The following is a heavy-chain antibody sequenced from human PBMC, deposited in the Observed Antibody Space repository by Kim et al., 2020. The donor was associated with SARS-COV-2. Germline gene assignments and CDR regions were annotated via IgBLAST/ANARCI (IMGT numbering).Heavy chain of an antibody. V-gene: IGHV1-2*02. D-gene: IGHD6-13*01. J-gene: IGHJ6*02. Sequence: YAQQFQGRVTMTRDTSITTAYMGLSRLRSDDTAVYYCARIAAAAYYGMDVWGQGTTVTVSS. CDR3: ARIAAAAYYGMDV.